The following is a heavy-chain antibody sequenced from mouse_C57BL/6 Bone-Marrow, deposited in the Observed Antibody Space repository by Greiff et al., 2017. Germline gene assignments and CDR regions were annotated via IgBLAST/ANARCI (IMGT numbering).Heavy chain of an antibody. J-gene: IGHJ3*01. Sequence: EVKLVESGGGLVKPGGSLKLPCAASGFTFSDYGMHWVRQAPEKGLEWVAYISSGSSTIYYADTVKGRFTISRDNAKNTLFLQMTSLRSEDTAMYYCARWGYWGQGTLVTVSA. CDR3: ARWGY. CDR2: ISSGSSTI. CDR1: GFTFSDYG. V-gene: IGHV5-17*01.